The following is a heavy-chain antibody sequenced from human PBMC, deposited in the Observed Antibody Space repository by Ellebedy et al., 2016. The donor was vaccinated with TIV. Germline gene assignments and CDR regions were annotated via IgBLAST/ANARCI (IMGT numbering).Heavy chain of an antibody. V-gene: IGHV4-39*01. D-gene: IGHD6-13*01. CDR3: ARGTSIAAGAL. CDR2: IHYSGST. Sequence: MPSETLSLTCTVSGGSISTIRYYWGWNRQSPGKGLEWIGHIHYSGSTDYTPSLKSRVTISVDTSKNQFSLELRSVTAADTAVYFCARGTSIAAGALWGPGILVTVSS. J-gene: IGHJ4*02. CDR1: GGSISTIRYY.